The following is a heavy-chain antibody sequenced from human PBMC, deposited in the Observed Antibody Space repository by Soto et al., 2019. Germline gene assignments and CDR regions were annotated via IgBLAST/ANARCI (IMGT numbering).Heavy chain of an antibody. CDR2: IYYSGST. CDR1: GGSISSGGYY. V-gene: IGHV4-31*03. CDR3: ARSGRRFLEWLSAGPFDY. J-gene: IGHJ4*02. D-gene: IGHD3-3*01. Sequence: QVQLQESGPGLVKPSQTLSLTCTVSGGSISSGGYYWSWIRQHPGKGLEWIGYIYYSGSTYYNPSIKSRVTISVDTSKNQFSLKLSSVTAADTAVYYCARSGRRFLEWLSAGPFDYWGQGTLVTVSS.